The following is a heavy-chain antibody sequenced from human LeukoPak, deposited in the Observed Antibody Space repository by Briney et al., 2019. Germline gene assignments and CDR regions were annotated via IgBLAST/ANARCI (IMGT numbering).Heavy chain of an antibody. Sequence: ASVKVSCKASGGTFSSYAMSWVRQAPGQGLEWMGRIIPIFGTANYAQKFQGRVTITTDESTSTAYMELSSLRSEDTAVYYCARVGCSSSSGLDYWGQGTLVTVSS. CDR3: ARVGCSSSSGLDY. D-gene: IGHD2-2*01. CDR2: IIPIFGTA. CDR1: GGTFSSYA. J-gene: IGHJ4*02. V-gene: IGHV1-69*05.